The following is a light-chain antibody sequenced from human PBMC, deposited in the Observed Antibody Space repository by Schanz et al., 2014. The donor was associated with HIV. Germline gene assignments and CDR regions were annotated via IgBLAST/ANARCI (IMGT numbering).Light chain of an antibody. CDR2: DAS. CDR1: RSVSTY. V-gene: IGKV3-11*01. Sequence: EIVLTQSPATLSLSPGERATLSCRASRSVSTYLAWFQQKPGQAPRLIIYDASKRATGIPARFSGSGSGTDFTLTINSLEPEDFAVYYCQQRSNWFTFGQGTRLEIK. CDR3: QQRSNWFT. J-gene: IGKJ5*01.